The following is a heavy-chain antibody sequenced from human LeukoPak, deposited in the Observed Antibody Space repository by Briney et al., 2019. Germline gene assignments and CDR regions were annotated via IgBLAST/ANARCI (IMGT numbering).Heavy chain of an antibody. V-gene: IGHV3-33*06. CDR2: IWDYGTNK. CDR1: GCIFSPYA. Sequence: PGGSLTLSRASSGCIFSPYAMHWLGQARGKGGEAVAVIWDYGTNKYYVYSVKGRFTISRDNSKNTLYLQMNSLRVEDTAVYYCAKVHRDFWSGHLMGGYFDSWGQGSLVTVSS. J-gene: IGHJ4*02. CDR3: AKVHRDFWSGHLMGGYFDS. D-gene: IGHD3-3*01.